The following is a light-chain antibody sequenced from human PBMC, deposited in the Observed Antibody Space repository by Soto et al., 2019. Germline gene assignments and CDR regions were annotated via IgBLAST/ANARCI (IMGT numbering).Light chain of an antibody. CDR3: QQYNTYWWT. V-gene: IGKV1-5*03. Sequence: DIQMTQSPSTLSASVGDRVTITCRASQSIVVWLAWYQQKPGKAPKLLIYRASSLESGVPSRFSGSGSGTEFTLTISSLQPDDFATYYCQQYNTYWWTFGQGTKVEIK. CDR2: RAS. J-gene: IGKJ1*01. CDR1: QSIVVW.